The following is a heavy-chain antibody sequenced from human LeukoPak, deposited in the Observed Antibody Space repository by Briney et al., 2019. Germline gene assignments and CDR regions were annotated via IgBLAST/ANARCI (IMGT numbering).Heavy chain of an antibody. CDR2: IIPIFGTA. Sequence: SVKVSCKAYGYTFTSYGSSWVRQAPGQGLQWMGGIIPIFGTANYAQKFQGRVTITADESTSTAYMELSSLRSEDTAVYYCAEAGTSNWYFDLWGRGTLVTVSS. CDR1: GYTFTSYG. J-gene: IGHJ2*01. V-gene: IGHV1-69*13. D-gene: IGHD6-13*01. CDR3: AEAGTSNWYFDL.